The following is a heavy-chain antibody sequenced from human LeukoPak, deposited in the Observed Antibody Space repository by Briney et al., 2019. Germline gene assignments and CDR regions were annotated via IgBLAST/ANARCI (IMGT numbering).Heavy chain of an antibody. V-gene: IGHV3-66*01. CDR2: IYSGGST. J-gene: IGHJ4*02. CDR3: AVYYYGSFPPTNFDY. CDR1: GFTVSSNY. Sequence: GGSLRLSCAASGFTVSSNYMSWVRQAPGKGLEWVSVIYSGGSTYYADSVKGRFTISRDNSKNTAYLQMNSLRAEDTALYFCAVYYYGSFPPTNFDYWGQGTLVTVSS. D-gene: IGHD3-10*01.